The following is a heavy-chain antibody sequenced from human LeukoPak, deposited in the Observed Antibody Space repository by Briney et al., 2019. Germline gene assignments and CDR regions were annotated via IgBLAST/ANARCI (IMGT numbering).Heavy chain of an antibody. V-gene: IGHV1-18*01. CDR1: GYTFTSYG. CDR3: AAAYDSSGNFDY. J-gene: IGHJ4*02. D-gene: IGHD3-22*01. CDR2: ISAYNGNT. Sequence: ASVKVSCKASGYTFTSYGISWVRQAPGQGLEWMGWISAYNGNTNYAQKLQGRVTMTTNTSTSTAYMELRSLRSDDTAVYYCAAAYDSSGNFDYWGQGTLVTVSS.